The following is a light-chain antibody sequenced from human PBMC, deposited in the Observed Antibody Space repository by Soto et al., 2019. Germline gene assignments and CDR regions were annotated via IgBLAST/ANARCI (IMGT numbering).Light chain of an antibody. Sequence: QSVLTQPASVSGSPGQSITISCTGTSSDVGGYDHVSWYQQYAGKAPKLMIYDVSSRPSGVSNRFSGSKSGNTASLTISGLQVEDEGDYYCSSYTSSSTVFGGGTKLTVL. CDR3: SSYTSSSTV. V-gene: IGLV2-14*01. J-gene: IGLJ2*01. CDR1: SSDVGGYDH. CDR2: DVS.